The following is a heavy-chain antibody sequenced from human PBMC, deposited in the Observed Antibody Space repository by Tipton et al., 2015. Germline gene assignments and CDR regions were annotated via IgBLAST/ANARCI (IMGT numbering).Heavy chain of an antibody. D-gene: IGHD3-3*01. CDR3: ARHTPPLLLRFPPLGFDY. Sequence: TLSLTCTVSGGSFSDYYWSWIRQSPGEGLEWIGYIYYSGSTNYNPSLRSRVAMSMDTSKNQFSLKLSSVTAADTAVYYCARHTPPLLLRFPPLGFDYWGQGTLVSVSS. J-gene: IGHJ4*02. CDR2: IYYSGST. V-gene: IGHV4-59*08. CDR1: GGSFSDYY.